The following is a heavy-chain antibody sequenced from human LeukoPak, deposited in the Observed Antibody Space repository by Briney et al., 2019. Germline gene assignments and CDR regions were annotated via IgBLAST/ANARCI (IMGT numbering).Heavy chain of an antibody. D-gene: IGHD3-22*01. CDR2: INTDGSTT. Sequence: GGSLRLSCAASGFTFSTYWMHWVRQTPGKGLVWVSRINTDGSTTNYADSVKGRFTISRDDSKNTLYLQMNSLKTEDTAVYYCTTAGSDYYYDSSGYYSYFDYWGQGTLVTVSS. J-gene: IGHJ4*02. CDR1: GFTFSTYW. CDR3: TTAGSDYYYDSSGYYSYFDY. V-gene: IGHV3-74*01.